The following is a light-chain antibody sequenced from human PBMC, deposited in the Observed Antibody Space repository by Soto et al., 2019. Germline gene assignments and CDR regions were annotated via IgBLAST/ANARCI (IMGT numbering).Light chain of an antibody. CDR1: QSVRSSY. Sequence: ETVLTQSPGTLSLSPGERATLSCRASQSVRSSYLAWYQQKPGQTPRLLIYGASSRATGIPDRFSGSGSGTDFTLTISRLEPEDVAVYFCQQYSSPPATFGQGTKVDIK. CDR2: GAS. J-gene: IGKJ1*01. CDR3: QQYSSPPAT. V-gene: IGKV3-20*01.